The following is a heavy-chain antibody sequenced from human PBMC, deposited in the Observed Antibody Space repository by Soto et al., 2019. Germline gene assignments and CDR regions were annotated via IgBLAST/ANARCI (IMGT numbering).Heavy chain of an antibody. Sequence: QVQLVESGGGVVQPGRSLRLSCAASGFTFSSYAMHWVRQAPGKGLEWVAVISYDGSNNYYEDSVKGRFTISRDNSKNTLYLQMNSLRAEDTAVYYCARDDGSSAARRDYFDYWGQGTLVTVSS. V-gene: IGHV3-30-3*01. J-gene: IGHJ4*02. D-gene: IGHD6-6*01. CDR1: GFTFSSYA. CDR3: ARDDGSSAARRDYFDY. CDR2: ISYDGSNN.